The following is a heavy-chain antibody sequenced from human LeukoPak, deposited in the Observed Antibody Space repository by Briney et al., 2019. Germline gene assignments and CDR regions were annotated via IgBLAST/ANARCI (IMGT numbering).Heavy chain of an antibody. J-gene: IGHJ6*03. CDR2: ISGSGGST. V-gene: IGHV3-23*01. D-gene: IGHD1-7*01. CDR1: GFTFSSYA. Sequence: GGSLRLSCAASGFTFSSYAMSWVRQAPGKGLEWVSAISGSGGSTYYADSVKGRFTISRDNSKNTLYLQMNSLRAEDTAVYYCAKRRGLELTYYYYMDVWGKGTTVTVSS. CDR3: AKRRGLELTYYYYMDV.